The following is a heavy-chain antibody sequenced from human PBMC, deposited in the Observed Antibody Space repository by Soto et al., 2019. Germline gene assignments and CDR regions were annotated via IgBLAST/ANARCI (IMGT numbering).Heavy chain of an antibody. CDR1: GYTFTGYY. V-gene: IGHV1-2*04. Sequence: ASVKVSCKASGYTFTGYYMHWVRQAPGQGLEWMGWINPNSGGTNYAQKFQGWVTMTRDTSISTAYMELSRLRSDDTAVYYCARLYMAVPAAQNYYYYYGMDVWGQGTTVTVSS. D-gene: IGHD2-2*01. CDR3: ARLYMAVPAAQNYYYYYGMDV. CDR2: INPNSGGT. J-gene: IGHJ6*02.